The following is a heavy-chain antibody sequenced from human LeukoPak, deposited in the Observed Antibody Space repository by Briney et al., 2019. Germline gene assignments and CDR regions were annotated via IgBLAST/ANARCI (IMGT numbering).Heavy chain of an antibody. Sequence: SETLSLTCAVSGGSISSGGYSWSWIRQPPGKGLEWIGYIYHSGSTYYNPSLKSRVTISVDRSKNQFSLKLSSVTAADTAVYYCARDQMGVQQLFRSYYYGMDVWGHGTTVTVSS. CDR2: IYHSGST. V-gene: IGHV4-30-2*01. CDR3: ARDQMGVQQLFRSYYYGMDV. J-gene: IGHJ6*02. D-gene: IGHD4-11*01. CDR1: GGSISSGGYS.